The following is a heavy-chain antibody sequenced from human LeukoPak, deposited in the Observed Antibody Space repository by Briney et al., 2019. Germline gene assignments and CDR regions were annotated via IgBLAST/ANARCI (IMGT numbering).Heavy chain of an antibody. CDR1: GFTFSSYS. D-gene: IGHD1-14*01. CDR3: ARQDKGTPDDH. CDR2: ISSSSSYI. Sequence: GGSLRLSCAASGFTFSSYSMNWVRQAPGKGLEWVSYISSSSSYIYYADSVKGRFTISRDNAKNSLYLQMNSLRAEDTAVYYCARQDKGTPDDHWGQGTLVTVSS. J-gene: IGHJ4*02. V-gene: IGHV3-21*01.